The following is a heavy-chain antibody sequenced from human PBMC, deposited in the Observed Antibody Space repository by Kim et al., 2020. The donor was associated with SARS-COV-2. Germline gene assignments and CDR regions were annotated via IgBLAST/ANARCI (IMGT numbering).Heavy chain of an antibody. CDR3: AKDVWDYSGMDV. CDR1: GFSFTCCA. J-gene: IGHJ6*02. V-gene: IGHV3-23*01. CDR2: ISHDGRSS. D-gene: IGHD1-26*01. Sequence: GGSLRLSCVASGFSFTCCAMTWVRQAPGKGLEWVSSISHDGRSSHYADSVKGRFTISRDDSKTTLYLQLNSLRGEDTAVYYCAKDVWDYSGMDVWGQGTTVTVSS.